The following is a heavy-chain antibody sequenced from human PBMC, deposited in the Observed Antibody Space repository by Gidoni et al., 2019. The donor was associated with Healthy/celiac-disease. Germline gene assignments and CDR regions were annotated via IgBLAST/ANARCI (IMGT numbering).Heavy chain of an antibody. CDR2: ISGSGGST. Sequence: EVQLVESGGGLVQPGGSLRLSCAASGFTFSSYAMSWVRQASGKGLEWVSAISGSGGSTYYADSVKGRFTISRDNSKNTLYLQMNSLRAEDTAVYYCAKGGRSSGWRYWYFDLWGRGTLVTVSS. CDR3: AKGGRSSGWRYWYFDL. V-gene: IGHV3-23*04. J-gene: IGHJ2*01. D-gene: IGHD6-19*01. CDR1: GFTFSSYA.